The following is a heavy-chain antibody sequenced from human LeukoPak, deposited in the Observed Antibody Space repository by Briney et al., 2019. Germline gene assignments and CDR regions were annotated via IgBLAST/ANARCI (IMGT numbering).Heavy chain of an antibody. Sequence: ASVKVSCKAPGYTFTGYYMHWVRQAPGQGLEWMGWISPYNGNTNYAQKLQGRVTMTTDTSTTTAYMELRSLRSDDTAVYYCARSFSRSGSRDYWGQGTLVTVSS. D-gene: IGHD2-15*01. CDR3: ARSFSRSGSRDY. CDR1: GYTFTGYY. V-gene: IGHV1-18*04. CDR2: ISPYNGNT. J-gene: IGHJ4*02.